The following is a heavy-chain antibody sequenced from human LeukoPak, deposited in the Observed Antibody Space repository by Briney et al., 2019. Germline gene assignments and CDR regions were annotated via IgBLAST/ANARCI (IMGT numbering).Heavy chain of an antibody. D-gene: IGHD6-13*01. CDR3: ARDLEVPEYSSSWLPFDY. J-gene: IGHJ4*02. CDR1: GGTFSSYA. Sequence: SVKVSCKASGGTFSSYAISWVRQAPGQGREWMGRIIPIFGTANYAQKFQGRVTITTDESTSTAYMELSSLRSEDTAVYYCARDLEVPEYSSSWLPFDYWGQGTLVTVSS. CDR2: IIPIFGTA. V-gene: IGHV1-69*05.